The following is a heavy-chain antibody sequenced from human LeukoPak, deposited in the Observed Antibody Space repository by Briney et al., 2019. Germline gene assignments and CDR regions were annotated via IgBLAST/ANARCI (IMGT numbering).Heavy chain of an antibody. D-gene: IGHD4-17*01. CDR3: AKNYGDSNWFDP. V-gene: IGHV6-1*01. Sequence: SQTLSLTCAISGDSVSSNSAAWNWIRQSPSRGLEWLGRTYYRSNWFNDFALSVKSRITINPDTSKNQFSLQLNSVTPEDTAVYYCAKNYGDSNWFDPWGQGTLVTVSS. CDR1: GDSVSSNSAA. J-gene: IGHJ5*02. CDR2: TYYRSNWFN.